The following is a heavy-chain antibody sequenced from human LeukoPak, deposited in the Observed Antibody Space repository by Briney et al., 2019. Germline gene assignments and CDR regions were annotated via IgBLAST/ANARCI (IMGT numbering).Heavy chain of an antibody. CDR2: MKQDGSAK. J-gene: IGHJ4*01. Sequence: GGSLRLSYVASGFTFSSYWIAWVRQAPGKGLEWVANMKQDGSAKHYADSVKGRFSISRDNSKNSVYLQMDSLRAEDTALYYCARDNVGALDYWGHGTLVTVSS. D-gene: IGHD1-26*01. V-gene: IGHV3-7*01. CDR1: GFTFSSYW. CDR3: ARDNVGALDY.